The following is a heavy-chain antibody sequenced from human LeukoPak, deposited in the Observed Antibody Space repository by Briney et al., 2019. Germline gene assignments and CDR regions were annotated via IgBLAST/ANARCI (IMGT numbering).Heavy chain of an antibody. D-gene: IGHD6-6*01. CDR1: GFTFSSYS. CDR3: ARVKDSSSSSRY. V-gene: IGHV3-21*01. CDR2: ISSSSSYI. Sequence: GGSLRLSCAASGFTFSSYSMNRVRQAPGKGLEWVSSISSSSSYIYYADSVKGRFTISRDNARNSLYLQMNSLRAEDTAVYYCARVKDSSSSSRYWGQGTLVTVSS. J-gene: IGHJ4*02.